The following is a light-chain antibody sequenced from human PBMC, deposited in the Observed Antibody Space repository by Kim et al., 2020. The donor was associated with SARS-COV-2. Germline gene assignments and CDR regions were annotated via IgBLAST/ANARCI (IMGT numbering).Light chain of an antibody. CDR3: QQYGSSPPIT. CDR2: GAS. J-gene: IGKJ5*01. V-gene: IGKV3-20*01. CDR1: QSVANNY. Sequence: EIVLTQSPGTLSLSPGEKATLSCRASQSVANNYLAWYQQKPGQAPRLLIYGASTRAPGIPNRFSGSGSGRDFTLTISRLEPEEFALFYCQQYGSSPPITFGQGTRLESK.